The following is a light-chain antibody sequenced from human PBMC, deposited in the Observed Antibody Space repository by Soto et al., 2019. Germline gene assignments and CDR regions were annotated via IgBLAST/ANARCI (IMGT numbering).Light chain of an antibody. J-gene: IGKJ5*01. CDR3: QQSGSSVT. CDR1: QSVSSY. V-gene: IGKV3-11*01. Sequence: EIVLTQSPATLSLSPGERATLSCRASQSVSSYLAWYQQKPGQAPRLLIYDASNRATGIPARFSGSGSGTDFSLTISRLEPEDFAVYYCQQSGSSVTFGQGTRLEIK. CDR2: DAS.